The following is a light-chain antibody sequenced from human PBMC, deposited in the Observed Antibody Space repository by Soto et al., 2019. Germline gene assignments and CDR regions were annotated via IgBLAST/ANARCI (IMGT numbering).Light chain of an antibody. J-gene: IGLJ2*01. CDR2: DVI. CDR1: NSDVGAYDY. V-gene: IGLV2-14*03. CDR3: SSYTSTDTLI. Sequence: QSALTQPASVSGSPGQSITISCTGTNSDVGAYDYVSWYQQHPGKAPKLMIYDVINRPSGVSDRFSGSKSGNKAFLTISISKGEDGADYYCSSYTSTDTLIFGGGTKLTVL.